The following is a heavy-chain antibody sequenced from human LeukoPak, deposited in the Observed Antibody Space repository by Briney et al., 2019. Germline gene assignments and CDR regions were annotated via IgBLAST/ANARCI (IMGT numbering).Heavy chain of an antibody. J-gene: IGHJ4*02. V-gene: IGHV1-8*01. CDR1: GYTFTSYD. D-gene: IGHD6-13*01. Sequence: ASVKVSCKASGYTFTSYDINWVRQATGQGLEWMGWMNPNSGNTGYAQNFQGRVTMTRNTSISTAYMELSSLRSEDTAVYYCARVFSSWYLYWGQGTLVTVSS. CDR3: ARVFSSWYLY. CDR2: MNPNSGNT.